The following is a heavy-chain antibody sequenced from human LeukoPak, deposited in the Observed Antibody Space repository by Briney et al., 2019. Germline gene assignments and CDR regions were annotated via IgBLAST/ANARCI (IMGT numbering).Heavy chain of an antibody. CDR3: ARDNSIADRGWWFDP. V-gene: IGHV1-18*01. CDR2: IDSYNGNR. D-gene: IGHD4-23*01. J-gene: IGHJ5*02. CDR1: GYTFTSYG. Sequence: ASVKVSCKTSGYTFTSYGMSWVRQAPGQGLEWMGWIDSYNGNRKYAQKFQGRVTVTTDTSTSTAYMELSSLRSDDTAVYYCARDNSIADRGWWFDPWGQGTLVTVSS.